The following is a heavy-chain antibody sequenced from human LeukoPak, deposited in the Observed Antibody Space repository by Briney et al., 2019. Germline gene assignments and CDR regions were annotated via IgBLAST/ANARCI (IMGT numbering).Heavy chain of an antibody. CDR3: ARDPMVRGPEYDY. V-gene: IGHV1-69*13. CDR1: GGTFSSYA. Sequence: SVKVSCKASGGTFSSYAISWVRQAPGQGLEWMGGIIPIFGTANYAQKFQGRVTITADESTSTAYMELSSLRSEDTAVYYCARDPMVRGPEYDYWGQGTLVTVSS. J-gene: IGHJ4*02. CDR2: IIPIFGTA. D-gene: IGHD3-10*01.